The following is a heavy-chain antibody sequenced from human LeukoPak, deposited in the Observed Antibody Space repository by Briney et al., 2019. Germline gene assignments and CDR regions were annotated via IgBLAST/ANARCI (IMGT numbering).Heavy chain of an antibody. D-gene: IGHD2-2*01. V-gene: IGHV1-69*13. CDR3: ARAEVAGYCSSTSCLYFDY. Sequence: SVKVSCKASEGTFSSYAISWVRQAPGQGLEWMGGIIPIFGTANYAQKFQGRVTITADESTSTAYMELSSLRSEDMAVYYCARAEVAGYCSSTSCLYFDYWGQGTLVTVSS. CDR2: IIPIFGTA. J-gene: IGHJ4*02. CDR1: EGTFSSYA.